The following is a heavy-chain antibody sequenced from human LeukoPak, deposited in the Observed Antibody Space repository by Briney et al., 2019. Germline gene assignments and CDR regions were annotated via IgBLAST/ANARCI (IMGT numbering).Heavy chain of an antibody. D-gene: IGHD6-6*01. CDR1: GGSISSSSYY. CDR2: IYYSGST. CDR3: ARPALTESSSSFDY. V-gene: IGHV4-39*01. Sequence: SETLSLTCTVSGGSISSSSYYWGWIRQPPGKGLEWIGSIYYSGSTYYNPSLKSRVTISVDTSKNQFSLKLSSVTAADTAVYYCARPALTESSSSFDYWGQGTLVTVSS. J-gene: IGHJ4*02.